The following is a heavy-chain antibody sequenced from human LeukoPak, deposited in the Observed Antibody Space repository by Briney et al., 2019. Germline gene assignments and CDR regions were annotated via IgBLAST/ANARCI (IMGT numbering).Heavy chain of an antibody. CDR2: IWYDGSNK. CDR1: GFTFSSYG. D-gene: IGHD1-26*01. J-gene: IGHJ6*02. Sequence: GGSLRLSCAASGFTFSSYGMHWVRQAPGKGLEWVAVIWYDGSNKYYADSVKGRFTISRDTSKNTLYLQMNSLRAEDTAVYYCARDREWELSYYYYGMDVWGQGTTVTVSS. CDR3: ARDREWELSYYYYGMDV. V-gene: IGHV3-33*01.